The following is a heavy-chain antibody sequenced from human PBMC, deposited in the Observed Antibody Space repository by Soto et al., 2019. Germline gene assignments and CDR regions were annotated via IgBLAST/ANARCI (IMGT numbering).Heavy chain of an antibody. D-gene: IGHD3-16*01. Sequence: QVQLVQSGAEVKKPGASVKVACKASGYTFNHFGMSWVRQAPGQGLEWMGWISLYNGDTKYIQKLQGRVTMTTDTSTSTAYMELRSLRSDDTAVYYCARLMCGANYADKWGQGTLVTVSS. J-gene: IGHJ4*02. CDR3: ARLMCGANYADK. CDR1: GYTFNHFG. V-gene: IGHV1-18*01. CDR2: ISLYNGDT.